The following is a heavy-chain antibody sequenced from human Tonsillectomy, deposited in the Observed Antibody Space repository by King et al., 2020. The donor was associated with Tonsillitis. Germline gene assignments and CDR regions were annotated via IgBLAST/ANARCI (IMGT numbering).Heavy chain of an antibody. CDR3: AKGYYYDRGWFDP. Sequence: QVQLVESGGGLVKPGGSLRLSCAASGFTFSNYYMSWIRQAPGKGLEWLSYISSSSSYTNYADSVKGRFTISRDNAKNSMYLQMNSLRAEDTAVYYCAKGYYYDRGWFDPWGQGTLVTVSS. V-gene: IGHV3-11*05. D-gene: IGHD3-22*01. CDR1: GFTFSNYY. CDR2: ISSSSSYT. J-gene: IGHJ5*02.